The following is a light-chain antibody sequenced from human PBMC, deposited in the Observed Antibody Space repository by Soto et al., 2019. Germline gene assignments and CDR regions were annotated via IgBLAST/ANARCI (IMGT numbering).Light chain of an antibody. J-gene: IGKJ1*01. CDR2: GAS. V-gene: IGKV3-20*01. CDR1: QSVSSSY. Sequence: EIVWYQSPCALSLSNWERAILSCRASQSVSSSYLAWYQQKRGQAPRLLIYGASSRATGIPDRFSGSGSGTDFTLTISRLDPEDFALYFCHMSPGTFC. CDR3: HMSPGT.